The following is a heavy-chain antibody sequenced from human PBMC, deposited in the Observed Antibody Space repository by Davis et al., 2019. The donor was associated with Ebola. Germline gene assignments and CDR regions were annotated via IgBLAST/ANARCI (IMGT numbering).Heavy chain of an antibody. D-gene: IGHD3-16*02. J-gene: IGHJ4*02. Sequence: AASVKVSCKASGYDFSSDGISWVRQAPGQGLEWMGWISVYNGDTAYARKFQGRMTMTTDKSTSTAYMELLSQKSDDTAVYFCAKDRPGLDVIVLEVFDYWGQGTLITVSS. V-gene: IGHV1-18*01. CDR3: AKDRPGLDVIVLEVFDY. CDR1: GYDFSSDG. CDR2: ISVYNGDT.